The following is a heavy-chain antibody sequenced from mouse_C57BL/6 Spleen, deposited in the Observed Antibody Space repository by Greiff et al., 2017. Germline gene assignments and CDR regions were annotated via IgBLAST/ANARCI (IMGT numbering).Heavy chain of an antibody. CDR3: ARSYYGNSAWFAY. V-gene: IGHV3-8*01. CDR1: GYSITSDY. Sequence: EVMLVESGPGLAKPSQTLSLTCSVTGYSITSDYWNWIRKFPGNKLEYMGYISYSGSTYYNPSLKSRISLTRDTSKNQYYLPLNSVTTEDTATDYCARSYYGNSAWFAYWGQGTLVTVSA. D-gene: IGHD2-10*01. J-gene: IGHJ3*01. CDR2: ISYSGST.